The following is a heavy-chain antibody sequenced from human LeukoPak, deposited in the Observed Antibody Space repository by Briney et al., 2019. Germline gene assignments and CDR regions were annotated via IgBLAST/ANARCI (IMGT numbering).Heavy chain of an antibody. D-gene: IGHD4-23*01. Sequence: SETLSLTCTVSGGSISSYYWSWIRQPPGKGLEWIGYIYYSGSTNYNPSLKSRVTISVDTSKNQFSLKLSSVTAADTAVYYCAREKTTVVTPDDAFDIWGQGTMVTVSP. CDR2: IYYSGST. J-gene: IGHJ3*02. V-gene: IGHV4-59*01. CDR3: AREKTTVVTPDDAFDI. CDR1: GGSISSYY.